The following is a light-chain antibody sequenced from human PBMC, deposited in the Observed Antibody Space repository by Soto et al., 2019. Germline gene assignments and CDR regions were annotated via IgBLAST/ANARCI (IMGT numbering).Light chain of an antibody. CDR2: DVS. CDR1: SSDVGDYTY. CDR3: SSYSTRTTLEV. V-gene: IGLV2-14*03. Sequence: QSVLTQPASVSGSPGQSITISCTGTSSDVGDYTYVSWYQQHPGEAPQLIIYDVSDRPSRISNRFSGSKSGNTASLTISGLQAQDEAEYYCSSYSTRTTLEVFGGGTKLTVL. J-gene: IGLJ2*01.